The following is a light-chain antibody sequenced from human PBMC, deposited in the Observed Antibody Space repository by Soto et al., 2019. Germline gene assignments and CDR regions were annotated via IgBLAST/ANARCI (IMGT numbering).Light chain of an antibody. V-gene: IGKV1-5*01. CDR1: QSISRC. CDR2: DAS. Sequence: DIQMTQSPSTLSASVGDRVTITCRASQSISRCIAWYQQNPGKAPKLLIYDASSLESGVPSRFSGSGSGTEFPLTISSLQPYDFATYYCQQYNSYLYTFGQGTKLEIK. CDR3: QQYNSYLYT. J-gene: IGKJ2*01.